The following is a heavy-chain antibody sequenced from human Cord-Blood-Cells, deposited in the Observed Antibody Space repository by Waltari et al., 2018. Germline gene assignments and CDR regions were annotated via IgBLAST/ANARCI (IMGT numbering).Heavy chain of an antibody. D-gene: IGHD2-8*01. Sequence: QVQLQQWGAGLLKPSETLSFTCAVYGGSFSGYYWSWIRQPPGKGLEWIGEINHSGSTNYNPSLKSRVTISVDTSKNQFSLKLSSVTAADTAVYYCARGYNGFRSNDAFDIWGQGTMVTVSS. CDR2: INHSGST. CDR3: ARGYNGFRSNDAFDI. V-gene: IGHV4-34*01. CDR1: GGSFSGYY. J-gene: IGHJ3*02.